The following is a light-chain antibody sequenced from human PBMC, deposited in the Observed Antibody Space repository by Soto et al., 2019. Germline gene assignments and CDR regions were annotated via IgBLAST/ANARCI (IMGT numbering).Light chain of an antibody. Sequence: DIQMSQTPYTLSASVGDRVTISCRASQSLSRSLAWYQQKPGKAPKLLIYDASNLERGVPSRFSGSGSGTEFTLTISSLQPDDFATYYCQQYNSYSRTFGQGTKVDIK. CDR2: DAS. J-gene: IGKJ1*01. CDR3: QQYNSYSRT. CDR1: QSLSRS. V-gene: IGKV1-5*01.